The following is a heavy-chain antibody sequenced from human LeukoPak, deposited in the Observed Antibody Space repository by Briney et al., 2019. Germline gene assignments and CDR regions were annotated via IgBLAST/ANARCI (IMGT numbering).Heavy chain of an antibody. V-gene: IGHV3-74*01. Sequence: PGGSLRLSCAASGFTFSSYWMHWVRQAPGKGRVWVSRIKSDGKTNYADSVKGRFTISRDNAKNTVPLQMNSLRAEDTGVYYCARAPSEIGGYYPEYFRHWGQGTLVTVSS. CDR3: ARAPSEIGGYYPEYFRH. CDR2: IKSDGKT. D-gene: IGHD3-22*01. CDR1: GFTFSSYW. J-gene: IGHJ1*01.